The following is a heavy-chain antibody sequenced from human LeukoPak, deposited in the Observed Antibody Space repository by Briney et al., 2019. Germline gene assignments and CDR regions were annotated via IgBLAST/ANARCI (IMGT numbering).Heavy chain of an antibody. CDR3: AAEAAYYYDSRDAFDV. J-gene: IGHJ3*01. CDR1: GFTFTSSA. D-gene: IGHD3-22*01. Sequence: SVKVSCKASGFTFTSSALQWVRQARGQRLEWKGWIVVGSGNTNYAQKFQERVTITRDMSTSLVYMELSSLRSEDTAVYYCAAEAAYYYDSRDAFDVWGQGTMVTVSS. CDR2: IVVGSGNT. V-gene: IGHV1-58*01.